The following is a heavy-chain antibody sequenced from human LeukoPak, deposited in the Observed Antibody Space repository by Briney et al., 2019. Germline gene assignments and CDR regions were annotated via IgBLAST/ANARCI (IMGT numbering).Heavy chain of an antibody. V-gene: IGHV1-24*01. D-gene: IGHD3-10*01. J-gene: IGHJ4*02. CDR2: FHPEDGET. Sequence: ASVKVSCKVSGYTVTELSMHWVRQSPGKGLEWMGGFHPEDGETIYAQKFQGTVTMTRDTSISTAYMALSRLSSDDTAVCYCARVVTEYYYGSGSYYSLGYWGQGTLVTVSS. CDR1: GYTVTELS. CDR3: ARVVTEYYYGSGSYYSLGY.